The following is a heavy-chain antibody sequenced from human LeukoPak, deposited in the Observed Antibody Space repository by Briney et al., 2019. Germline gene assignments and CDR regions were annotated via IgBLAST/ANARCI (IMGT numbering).Heavy chain of an antibody. J-gene: IGHJ3*02. CDR1: GGSISSSSYY. CDR3: ARDGWFGELSAFDI. Sequence: SETLSPTCTVSGGSISSSSYYWGWIRQPPGKGLEWIGSIYYSGSTYYNPSLKSRVTISVDTSKNQFSLKLSSVTAADTAVYYCARDGWFGELSAFDIWGQGTMVTVPS. V-gene: IGHV4-39*07. CDR2: IYYSGST. D-gene: IGHD3-10*01.